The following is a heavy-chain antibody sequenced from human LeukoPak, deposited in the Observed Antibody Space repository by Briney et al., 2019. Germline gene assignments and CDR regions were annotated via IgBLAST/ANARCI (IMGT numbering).Heavy chain of an antibody. CDR3: TTEFSCSGGSCYYYYGMDV. Sequence: GGSLRLSCAASGFTFSNAWMSWVRQAPGKGLEWVGRIKSKTDGGTTDYAAPVKGRFTISRDDSKNTLYLQMNSLKTEDTAVYYCTTEFSCSGGSCYYYYGMDVWGQGTTVTVSS. CDR1: GFTFSNAW. D-gene: IGHD2-15*01. V-gene: IGHV3-15*01. CDR2: IKSKTDGGTT. J-gene: IGHJ6*02.